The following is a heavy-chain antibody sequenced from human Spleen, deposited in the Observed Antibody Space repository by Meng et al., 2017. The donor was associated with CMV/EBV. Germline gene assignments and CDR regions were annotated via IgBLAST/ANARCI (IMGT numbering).Heavy chain of an antibody. CDR3: AKDLGGSQFRDLVPAAIFYYYGMDV. CDR2: IRYDGNKK. J-gene: IGHJ6*02. Sequence: GESLKISCAASGFNVSSNYMSWVRQAPGKGLEWVSIIRYDGNKKYYADSVKGRFTISRDNFKNTLYLQMNSLRAEDTAVYYCAKDLGGSQFRDLVPAAIFYYYGMDVWGQGTTVTVSS. V-gene: IGHV3-30*02. D-gene: IGHD2-2*01. CDR1: GFNVSSNY.